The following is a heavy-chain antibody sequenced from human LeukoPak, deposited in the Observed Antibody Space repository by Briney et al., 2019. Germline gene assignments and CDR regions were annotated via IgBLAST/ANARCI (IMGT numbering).Heavy chain of an antibody. V-gene: IGHV3-21*01. CDR2: ISSSGSYI. CDR1: GFTFSSHS. D-gene: IGHD2-15*01. CDR3: ARSGGYCSGGSCYWAYYFDY. Sequence: GGSLRLSCAASGFTFSSHSMAWVRQPPGKGLEWVSCISSSGSYIFYADSVKGRFTISRDNAENSLYLQMNSLRAEDTAVYYCARSGGYCSGGSCYWAYYFDYWGQGTLVTVSS. J-gene: IGHJ4*02.